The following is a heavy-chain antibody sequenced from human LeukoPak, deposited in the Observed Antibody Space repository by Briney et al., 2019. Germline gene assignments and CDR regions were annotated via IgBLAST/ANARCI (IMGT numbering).Heavy chain of an antibody. CDR3: ARAFGGSYYFQYYFDY. J-gene: IGHJ4*02. Sequence: GGSLRLSCATSGFTFSSYSMNWVRQAPGKGLEWASSISSSSSYIYYADSVKGRFTISRDNAKNSLYLQMNSLRAEDTAVYYCARAFGGSYYFQYYFDYWGQGTLVTVSS. D-gene: IGHD1-26*01. V-gene: IGHV3-21*01. CDR2: ISSSSSYI. CDR1: GFTFSSYS.